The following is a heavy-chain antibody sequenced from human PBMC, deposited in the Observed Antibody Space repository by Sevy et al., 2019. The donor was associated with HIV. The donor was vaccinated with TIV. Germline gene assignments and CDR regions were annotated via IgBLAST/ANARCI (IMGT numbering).Heavy chain of an antibody. V-gene: IGHV3-48*02. CDR1: GFPFNYYA. D-gene: IGHD3-22*01. J-gene: IGHJ4*02. CDR2: INSDSDTM. CDR3: ARERRTYYDTSGYPYLLEAGFDY. Sequence: GGSLRLSCVASGFPFNYYAMNWVRQAPGKGLEWILYINSDSDTMYYGDSVKGRFTIARDNAKNSRYLQMKSLRDEDTAGYYCARERRTYYDTSGYPYLLEAGFDYWGQGTRVTV.